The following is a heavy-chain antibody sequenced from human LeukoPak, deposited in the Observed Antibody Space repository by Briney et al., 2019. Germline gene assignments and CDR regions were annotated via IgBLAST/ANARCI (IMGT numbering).Heavy chain of an antibody. CDR2: ISSDGGTK. CDR3: AKEYDSGGYGAYFDY. J-gene: IGHJ4*02. CDR1: GFTFSRHG. Sequence: PGRSLRLSCAPSGFTFSRHGMQWVRQAPGKGLEWVAVISSDGGTKYYADSVKGRFTLSRDNSRNTLDLQMNSLGPEDTAVYYCAKEYDSGGYGAYFDYWGQGTLVTVSS. V-gene: IGHV3-30*18. D-gene: IGHD3-10*01.